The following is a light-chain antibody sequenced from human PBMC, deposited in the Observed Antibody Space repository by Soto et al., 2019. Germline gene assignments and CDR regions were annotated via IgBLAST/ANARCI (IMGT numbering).Light chain of an antibody. J-gene: IGKJ1*01. CDR1: QSISIW. V-gene: IGKV1-5*03. CDR2: KTS. Sequence: DIHMTQSPSTLSASVGDRVTITCRASQSISIWLAWYQQKPGKAPNLLIYKTSSLESGVPSRFSGSGSATEFTLTISSLQPDDFATYYCQHYNGYSWTFGQGTNVEIK. CDR3: QHYNGYSWT.